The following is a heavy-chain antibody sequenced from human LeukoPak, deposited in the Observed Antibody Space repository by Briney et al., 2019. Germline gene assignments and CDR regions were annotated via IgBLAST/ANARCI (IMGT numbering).Heavy chain of an antibody. Sequence: GGSLRLSCEPSGFPFSSYWMLWIRQAPGKGLVWVSRISGDGTIKTYADFVRGRFTISRDNTKNILYLQMNSLRVEDTAIYFCSRSQFDYWGQGVLVTVSS. J-gene: IGHJ4*02. CDR2: ISGDGTIK. CDR1: GFPFSSYW. V-gene: IGHV3-74*03. CDR3: SRSQFDY.